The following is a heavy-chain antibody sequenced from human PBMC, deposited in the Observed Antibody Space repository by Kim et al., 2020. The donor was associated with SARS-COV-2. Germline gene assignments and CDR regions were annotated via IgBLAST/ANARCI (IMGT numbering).Heavy chain of an antibody. D-gene: IGHD3-10*01. J-gene: IGHJ4*02. CDR3: AALDTVQVPGGI. Sequence: YVDSVKGRFTMSRDNAKNSLYLQMSSLRTGDTALYYWAALDTVQVPGGIWGQGTLVTVSS. V-gene: IGHV3-7*01.